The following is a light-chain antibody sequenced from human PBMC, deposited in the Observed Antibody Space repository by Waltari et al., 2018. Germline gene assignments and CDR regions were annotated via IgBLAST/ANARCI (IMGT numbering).Light chain of an antibody. CDR2: KAS. CDR1: QYISSW. V-gene: IGKV1-5*03. Sequence: IQMTQSPSTLSASVGDRVTITCRSSQYISSWLAWYQQKPGKAPKPLIYKASILESGVPSRFSGSESGTEFTLTISSLQPDDFATYYCQQYNTYPLTFGQGTRLEI. J-gene: IGKJ5*01. CDR3: QQYNTYPLT.